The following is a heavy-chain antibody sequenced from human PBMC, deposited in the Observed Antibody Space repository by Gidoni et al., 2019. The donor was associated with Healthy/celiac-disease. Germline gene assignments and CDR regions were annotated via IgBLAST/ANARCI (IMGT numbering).Heavy chain of an antibody. Sequence: VQLVESGGGVVQPGRSLGHYCAASGFTVSSHGMHWVSQAPGKGLEWVAVIWYDGSNKYYADSVKGRVTISRDNSKNTLYLQMNSLRAEDTAVYYCARDVAAMDPYYYYYMDVWGKGTTVTVSS. J-gene: IGHJ6*03. D-gene: IGHD5-18*01. CDR2: IWYDGSNK. CDR1: GFTVSSHG. V-gene: IGHV3-33*01. CDR3: ARDVAAMDPYYYYYMDV.